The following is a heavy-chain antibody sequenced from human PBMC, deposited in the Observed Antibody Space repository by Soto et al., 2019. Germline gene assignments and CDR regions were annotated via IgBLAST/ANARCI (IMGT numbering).Heavy chain of an antibody. Sequence: GGSLRLSCAASGFTFSNAWMSWVRQAPGKGLEWVGRIKSKTDGGTTDYAAPVKGRLTISRDDSKNTLYLQMNSLIAEDTAVYYCAKATSPRISSFDYWGQGTLVTVSS. CDR2: IKSKTDGGTT. CDR1: GFTFSNAW. V-gene: IGHV3-15*01. J-gene: IGHJ4*02. CDR3: AKATSPRISSFDY.